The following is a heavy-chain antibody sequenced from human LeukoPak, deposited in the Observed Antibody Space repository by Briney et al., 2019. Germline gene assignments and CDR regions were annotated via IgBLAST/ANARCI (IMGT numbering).Heavy chain of an antibody. CDR3: AKGMGPEKWELLRWPVDY. CDR2: IWYDGSNK. Sequence: PGRSLRLSCAASGFTFSSYGMHWVRQTPGKGLEWVAVIWYDGSNKYYADSVKGRFTISRDNSKNTLYLQMNSLRAEDTAVYYCAKGMGPEKWELLRWPVDYWGQGTLVTVSS. J-gene: IGHJ4*02. CDR1: GFTFSSYG. D-gene: IGHD1-26*01. V-gene: IGHV3-33*06.